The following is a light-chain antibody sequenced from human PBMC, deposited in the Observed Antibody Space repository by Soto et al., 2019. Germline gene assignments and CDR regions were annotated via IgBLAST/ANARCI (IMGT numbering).Light chain of an antibody. Sequence: DIVLTQSPCPLSLSPGDSATLSCRASESVSDNYLAWYQQRSGQAPRLVIYGASSRASAVPDRFSGSASGADLTLTVGRLEPEDGEVYYGQQYGSSPLTFGGGTKVDIK. V-gene: IGKV3-20*01. CDR2: GAS. J-gene: IGKJ4*01. CDR1: ESVSDNY. CDR3: QQYGSSPLT.